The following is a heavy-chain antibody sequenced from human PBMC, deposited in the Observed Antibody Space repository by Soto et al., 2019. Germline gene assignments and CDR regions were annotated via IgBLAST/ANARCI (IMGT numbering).Heavy chain of an antibody. CDR3: ARDAIYCSSASCSLDY. D-gene: IGHD2-2*01. J-gene: IGHJ4*02. CDR2: INPNSGGT. V-gene: IGHV1-2*04. Sequence: QVQLVQSGAEVKKPGASVKVSCKASGYTFTGYYMHWVRQAPGQGLEWMGWINPNSGGTNYAQKFQGWVTMTRDTPTSTAYMELSRLRSDDTAVYYCARDAIYCSSASCSLDYWGQGTLVTVSS. CDR1: GYTFTGYY.